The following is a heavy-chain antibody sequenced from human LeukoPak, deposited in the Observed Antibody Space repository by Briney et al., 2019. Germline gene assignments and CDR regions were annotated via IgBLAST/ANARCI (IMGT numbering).Heavy chain of an antibody. V-gene: IGHV3-21*04. CDR3: AKDVGYCSSTSCLINYYYGMDV. J-gene: IGHJ6*02. CDR1: GFTFSSYS. CDR2: ISSSSTYI. Sequence: AGGSLRLSCAASGFTFSSYSMNWVRQTPGKGLEWVSSISSSSTYIYYADSVKGRFTISRDNAKNSLYLQMNSLRAEDTALYYCAKDVGYCSSTSCLINYYYGMDVWGQGTTVTVSS. D-gene: IGHD2-2*01.